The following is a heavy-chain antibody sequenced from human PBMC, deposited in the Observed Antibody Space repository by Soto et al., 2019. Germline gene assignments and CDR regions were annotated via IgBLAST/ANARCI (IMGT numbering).Heavy chain of an antibody. CDR2: TRNKANSYTT. J-gene: IGHJ4*02. CDR3: ARELMTTVTYFDY. V-gene: IGHV3-72*01. CDR1: GFAFSDHY. D-gene: IGHD4-17*01. Sequence: EVQLVESGGGLFQPGGSLRLSCAASGFAFSDHYMDWVRQAPGKGLEWVGRTRNKANSYTTEYAASVKGRFTISRDDSKNSLYLQMNSLKTEDTAMYYCARELMTTVTYFDYWGQGTLVTVSS.